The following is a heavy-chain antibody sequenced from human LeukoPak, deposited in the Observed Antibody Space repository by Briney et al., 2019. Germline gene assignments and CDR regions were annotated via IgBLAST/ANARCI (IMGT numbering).Heavy chain of an antibody. J-gene: IGHJ4*02. V-gene: IGHV3-15*01. CDR3: TTELLLG. D-gene: IGHD2-15*01. Sequence: GGSLRLSCAASGFTFSNAWMSWVRQAPGKGLEWVGRIKSKTDGRTTDYAAPVKGRFTISRDDSKNTLYLQMNSLKTEDTAVYYCTTELLLGWGQGTLVTVSS. CDR1: GFTFSNAW. CDR2: IKSKTDGRTT.